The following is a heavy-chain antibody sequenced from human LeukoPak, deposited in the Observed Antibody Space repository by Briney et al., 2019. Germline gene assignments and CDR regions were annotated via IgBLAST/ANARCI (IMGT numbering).Heavy chain of an antibody. CDR1: GFTFSSYW. J-gene: IGHJ4*02. Sequence: GGPLRLSCAASGFTFSSYWMYWVRQAPGKGLVWVSHINDDGSSISYADSVKGRFTISGDNAKNTLYLQMNSLRAEDTAVYYCARLGLTAGGDYWGQGTLVTVSS. D-gene: IGHD6-13*01. CDR3: ARLGLTAGGDY. CDR2: INDDGSSI. V-gene: IGHV3-74*01.